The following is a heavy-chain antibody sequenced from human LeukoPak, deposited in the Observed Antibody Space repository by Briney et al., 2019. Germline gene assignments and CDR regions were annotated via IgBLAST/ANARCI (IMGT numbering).Heavy chain of an antibody. J-gene: IGHJ4*02. CDR2: INPNSGGT. V-gene: IGHV1-2*02. CDR1: GYTFTGYY. D-gene: IGHD5-18*01. CDR3: ARPTVPWIQLWSFDY. Sequence: GASVKVSCKASGYTFTGYYMHWVRQAPGQGLEWMGWINPNSGGTNYAQKFQGRVTMTRDTSISTAYMELSRLRSEDTAVYYCARPTVPWIQLWSFDYWGQGTLVTVSS.